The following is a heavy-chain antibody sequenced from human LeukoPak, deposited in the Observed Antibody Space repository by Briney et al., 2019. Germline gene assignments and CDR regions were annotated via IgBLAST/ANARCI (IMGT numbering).Heavy chain of an antibody. CDR3: ASDDFWSGYFDY. V-gene: IGHV3-30-3*01. CDR2: ISYDGSNK. Sequence: GGSLRLSCAASGFTFSSYAMHWVRQAPGKGLEWVAVISYDGSNKYYADSVKGRFTISRDNSKNTLYLQMNSLRAEDTAVYYCASDDFWSGYFDYWGQGTTVTVSS. CDR1: GFTFSSYA. D-gene: IGHD3-3*01. J-gene: IGHJ4*03.